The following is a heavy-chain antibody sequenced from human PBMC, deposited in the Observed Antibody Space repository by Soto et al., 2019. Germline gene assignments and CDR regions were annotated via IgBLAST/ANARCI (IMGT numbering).Heavy chain of an antibody. Sequence: SETLSLTCGVYGGSFSAYSWTWLRQSPGKGLEWIGEITHGGSTDYNPALKSRLVMSVDTSKDQFSLRVTSVTAADAAVYFCARARFDSWSHIYYGLDVWGQGTTVTVSS. J-gene: IGHJ6*02. V-gene: IGHV4-34*01. CDR3: ARARFDSWSHIYYGLDV. CDR2: ITHGGST. D-gene: IGHD3-3*01. CDR1: GGSFSAYS.